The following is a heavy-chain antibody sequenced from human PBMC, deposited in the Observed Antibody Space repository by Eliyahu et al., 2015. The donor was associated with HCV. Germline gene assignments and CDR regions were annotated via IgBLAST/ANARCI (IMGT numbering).Heavy chain of an antibody. CDR1: GGSFSGYY. V-gene: IGHV4-34*01. J-gene: IGHJ4*02. CDR3: ARRTRGVVGATRGGFDY. CDR2: INHSGST. Sequence: QVQLQQWGAGLLKPSETLSLTCAVYGGSFSGYYWSWIRQPPGKGLEWIGEINHSGSTNYNPSLKSRVTISVDTSKNQFSLKLSSVTAADTAVYYCARRTRGVVGATRGGFDYWGQGTLVTVSS. D-gene: IGHD1-26*01.